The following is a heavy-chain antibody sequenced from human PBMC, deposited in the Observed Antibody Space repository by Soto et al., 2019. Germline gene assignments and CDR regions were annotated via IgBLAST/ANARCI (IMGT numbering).Heavy chain of an antibody. Sequence: QVQLVQSGADLKKPGASVTVSCKASGYTFTSYGISWVRQAPGQGLEWMGWISAYNGNTNYAQKFQGRVTMTTDTXXSTAYRELRSLRSDDTAVYYCARDVPTVTTGGPDYWGQGTLVTVSS. CDR3: ARDVPTVTTGGPDY. CDR1: GYTFTSYG. V-gene: IGHV1-18*01. CDR2: ISAYNGNT. D-gene: IGHD4-17*01. J-gene: IGHJ4*02.